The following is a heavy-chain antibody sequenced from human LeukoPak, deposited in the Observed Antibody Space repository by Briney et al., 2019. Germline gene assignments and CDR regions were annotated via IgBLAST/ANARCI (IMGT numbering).Heavy chain of an antibody. V-gene: IGHV1-18*01. CDR2: ISAYNGNT. D-gene: IGHD5-24*01. Sequence: GASVKVSCKASGYTFTSYGISWVRQAPGQGLEWMGWISAYNGNTNYAQKLQGRVTMTTDISTSTAYMELRSLRSDDTAVYYCARDRNVEMATITSRYNWFDPWGQGTLVTVSS. CDR3: ARDRNVEMATITSRYNWFDP. J-gene: IGHJ5*02. CDR1: GYTFTSYG.